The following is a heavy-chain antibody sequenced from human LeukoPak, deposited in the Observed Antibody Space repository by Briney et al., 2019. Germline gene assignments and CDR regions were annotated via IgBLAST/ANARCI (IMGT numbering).Heavy chain of an antibody. CDR1: GFTFDDYA. J-gene: IGHJ4*02. D-gene: IGHD6-19*01. CDR2: ISWNSGSI. Sequence: QPGGSLRLSCAASGFTFDDYAMHWVRQAPGKGLEWVSGISWNSGSIGYADSVKGRFTISRDNAKNSLYLQMNSVTAEDTAVYYCVRVGIAVPGVDYWGQGSLVTVSS. CDR3: VRVGIAVPGVDY. V-gene: IGHV3-9*01.